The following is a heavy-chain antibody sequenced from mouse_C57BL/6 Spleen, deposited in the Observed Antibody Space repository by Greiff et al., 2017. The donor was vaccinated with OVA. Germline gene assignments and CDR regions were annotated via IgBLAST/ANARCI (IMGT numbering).Heavy chain of an antibody. CDR3: ARCDYDGRLAMDY. CDR2: IYPGDGDT. J-gene: IGHJ4*01. V-gene: IGHV1-82*01. CDR1: GYAFSSSW. D-gene: IGHD2-4*01. Sequence: QVQLKESGPELVKPGASVKISCKASGYAFSSSWMNWVKQRPGKGLEWIGRIYPGDGDTNYNGKFKGKATLTADKSSSTAYMQLSSLTSEDSAVYFCARCDYDGRLAMDYWGQGTSVTVSS.